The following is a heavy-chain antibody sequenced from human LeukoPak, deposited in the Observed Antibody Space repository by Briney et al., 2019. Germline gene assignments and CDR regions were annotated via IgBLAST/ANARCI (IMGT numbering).Heavy chain of an antibody. Sequence: GGSLRLSCAASGFTVSINYMSWVRQAPGKGLEWVSVIYSGGNTYYADSVKGRFTIPRDNSKNTVYLQMNSLRAEDTAVYYCARGETSSYDYWGQGTLVTVSS. D-gene: IGHD2-2*01. CDR2: IYSGGNT. CDR1: GFTVSINY. CDR3: ARGETSSYDY. V-gene: IGHV3-53*01. J-gene: IGHJ4*02.